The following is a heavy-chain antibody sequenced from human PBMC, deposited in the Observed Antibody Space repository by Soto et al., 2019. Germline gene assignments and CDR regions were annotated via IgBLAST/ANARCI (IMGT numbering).Heavy chain of an antibody. CDR3: GTGSAFDI. J-gene: IGHJ3*02. V-gene: IGHV3-15*01. CDR1: GFTFSNAW. CDR2: IKSKSDGGAT. Sequence: GGSLRLSCVASGFTFSNAWMSWVRQAPGKGLEWVGRIKSKSDGGATDYAAPVKGRFTISRDDSKTTLYLQMDSLKAEDTAVYYCGTGSAFDIWGQGTMVTVS.